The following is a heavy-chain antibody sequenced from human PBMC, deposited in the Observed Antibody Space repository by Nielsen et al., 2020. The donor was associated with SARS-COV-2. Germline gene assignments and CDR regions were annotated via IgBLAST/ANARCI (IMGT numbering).Heavy chain of an antibody. Sequence: GESLKISCAASGFTFSSYGMHWVRQAPGQGLEWVAVIWYDGNNEYYADSVKGRFTISRDNSKNTLYLQMNSLRAEDTAVYYCAKDRGYNDWYFDLWGRGTLVTVSS. CDR2: IWYDGNNE. V-gene: IGHV3-30*02. D-gene: IGHD5-24*01. J-gene: IGHJ2*01. CDR1: GFTFSSYG. CDR3: AKDRGYNDWYFDL.